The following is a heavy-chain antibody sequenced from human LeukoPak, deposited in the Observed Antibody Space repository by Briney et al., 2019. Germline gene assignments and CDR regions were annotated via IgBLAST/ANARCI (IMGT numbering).Heavy chain of an antibody. CDR3: TRGNHNYDSSGRD. CDR2: IYTGGST. Sequence: PGGSLRLSCAASGFTVSSNYMSWVRQAPGKGLEWVSVIYTGGSTYYADYVKGRFTISRDNSKNTLYLQMNSLRAEDTAVYYCTRGNHNYDSSGRDWGQGTLVTVSS. J-gene: IGHJ4*02. D-gene: IGHD3-22*01. V-gene: IGHV3-66*02. CDR1: GFTVSSNY.